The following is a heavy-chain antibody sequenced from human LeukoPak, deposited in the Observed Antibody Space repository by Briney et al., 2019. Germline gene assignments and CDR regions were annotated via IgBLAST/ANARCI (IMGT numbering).Heavy chain of an antibody. D-gene: IGHD3-22*01. Sequence: ASVKVSCKASGYTFTSYDINWVRQATGQGLEWMGWMNPNSGNTGYAQKFQGRVTITRNTSISTAYMELSSLRSEDTAVYYCARGQFGYYYDSSGYLNFDHWGQGTLVTVSS. CDR2: MNPNSGNT. V-gene: IGHV1-8*03. J-gene: IGHJ4*02. CDR1: GYTFTSYD. CDR3: ARGQFGYYYDSSGYLNFDH.